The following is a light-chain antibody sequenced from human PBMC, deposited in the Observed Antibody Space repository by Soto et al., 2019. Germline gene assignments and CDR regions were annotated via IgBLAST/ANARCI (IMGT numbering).Light chain of an antibody. CDR2: AAS. CDR1: QAISTS. Sequence: DIQLTQSPSFLSASVGDSVTITCRASQAISTSLAWYRQKSGMAPELLIYAASTLHSGVPSRFSGGGSGTVFTLTISGLLPEDFATYSCQQVNAYPFTFGGGTKVEIK. J-gene: IGKJ4*01. V-gene: IGKV1-9*01. CDR3: QQVNAYPFT.